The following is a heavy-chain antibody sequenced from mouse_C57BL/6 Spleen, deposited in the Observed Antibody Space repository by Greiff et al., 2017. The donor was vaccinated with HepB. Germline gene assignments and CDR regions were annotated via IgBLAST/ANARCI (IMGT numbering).Heavy chain of an antibody. CDR1: GFTFSSYA. CDR3: ARRWEGYFDY. CDR2: ISDGGSYT. J-gene: IGHJ2*01. D-gene: IGHD1-1*02. Sequence: EVQLVESGGGLVKPGGSLKLSCAASGFTFSSYAMSWVRQTPEKRLEWVATISDGGSYTYYPDNVKGRFTISRDNAKNNLYLQMSHLKSEDTAMYYCARRWEGYFDYWGQGTTLTVSS. V-gene: IGHV5-4*01.